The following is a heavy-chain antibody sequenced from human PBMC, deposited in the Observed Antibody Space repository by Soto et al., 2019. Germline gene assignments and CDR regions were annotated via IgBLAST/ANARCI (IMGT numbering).Heavy chain of an antibody. J-gene: IGHJ4*02. Sequence: SETLSLTCTVSGGSISSYYWSWIRQPPGKGLEWIGYIYYSGSTNYNPSLKSRVTISVDTSKNQFSLKLSSVTAADTAVYYCARGGYYDSSGYVYWGQGTLVTVSS. D-gene: IGHD3-22*01. V-gene: IGHV4-59*01. CDR2: IYYSGST. CDR3: ARGGYYDSSGYVY. CDR1: GGSISSYY.